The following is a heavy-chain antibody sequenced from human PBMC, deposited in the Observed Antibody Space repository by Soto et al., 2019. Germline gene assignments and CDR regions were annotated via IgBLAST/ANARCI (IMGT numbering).Heavy chain of an antibody. Sequence: ASVKVSCKTSGCTFSNYGITWVRQAPGQPLEWLGWISLYSDGTSYAQKFRGRVSMTTDTSTTTAYMELRSLRSDDTAVYYCARVVPGAEAWFGPWGQGTLVTVSS. CDR3: ARVVPGAEAWFGP. CDR2: ISLYSDGT. V-gene: IGHV1-18*01. CDR1: GCTFSNYG. J-gene: IGHJ5*02.